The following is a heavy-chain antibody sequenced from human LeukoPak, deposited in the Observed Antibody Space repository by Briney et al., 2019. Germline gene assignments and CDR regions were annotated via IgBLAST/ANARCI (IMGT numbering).Heavy chain of an antibody. CDR2: INPNSGGT. V-gene: IGHV1-2*02. CDR1: GYTFTGYY. CDR3: AREWELLTNWFDP. D-gene: IGHD1-26*01. J-gene: IGHJ5*02. Sequence: GASVKVSCKASGYTFTGYYMHWVRQAPGQGLEWMGWINPNSGGTNYAQKFQGRVTMTRDTSISTAYMELSRLRSDDTAVYYCAREWELLTNWFDPWGQGTLVTVSS.